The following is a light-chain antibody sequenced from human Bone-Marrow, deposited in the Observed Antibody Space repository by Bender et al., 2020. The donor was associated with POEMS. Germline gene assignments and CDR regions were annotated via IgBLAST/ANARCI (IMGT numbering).Light chain of an antibody. Sequence: SSELTQPPSVSVSPGQTASITCSGDTLGDKFACWYQLKPGQSPVLVIYHDNKRPSGIPERFSGSNSGNTATLTISGTQAMDEADYFCFSATGNTLEFGGGTKLTVL. CDR1: TLGDKF. CDR2: HDN. CDR3: FSATGNTLE. V-gene: IGLV3-1*01. J-gene: IGLJ2*01.